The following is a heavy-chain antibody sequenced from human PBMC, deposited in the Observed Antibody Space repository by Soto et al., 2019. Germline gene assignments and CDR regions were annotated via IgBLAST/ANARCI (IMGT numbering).Heavy chain of an antibody. CDR1: GYTFTSYA. V-gene: IGHV1-3*01. Sequence: ASMKVSCKASGYTFTSYAIHWVRQAPGQRLEWMGWINADNGNTKYSQKYQGRVTITRDTSASTAYMELSSLSSEDTAVYYCARDGSGSGWYYRYWGQGTLVTVSS. CDR3: ARDGSGSGWYYRY. D-gene: IGHD6-19*01. CDR2: INADNGNT. J-gene: IGHJ4*02.